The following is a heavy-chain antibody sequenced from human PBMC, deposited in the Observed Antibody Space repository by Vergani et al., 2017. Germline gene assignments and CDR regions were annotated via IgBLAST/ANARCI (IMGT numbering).Heavy chain of an antibody. J-gene: IGHJ2*01. Sequence: QVTLRESGPALVKPTQTLTLTCTFSGFSLSTSGMCVSWIRQPPGKALEWLALIDWDDDKYYSTSLKTRLTISKDTSKNQVVLTMTNMDPVDTATYYCARIRAAITMAADWYFDLWGRGTLVTGSS. CDR3: ARIRAAITMAADWYFDL. CDR2: IDWDDDK. D-gene: IGHD3-10*01. CDR1: GFSLSTSGMC. V-gene: IGHV2-70*01.